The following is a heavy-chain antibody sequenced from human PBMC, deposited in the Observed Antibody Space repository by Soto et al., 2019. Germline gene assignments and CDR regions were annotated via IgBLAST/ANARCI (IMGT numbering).Heavy chain of an antibody. Sequence: PSQTLSLTCAISGDSVSSNSAAWNWIRQSPSRGLEWLGRTYYRSKWYNDYAVSVKSRITINPDTSKNQFSLQLNSVTPEDTAVYYCAGSSDAAMVRTFDYWGQGNLVTVSS. V-gene: IGHV6-1*01. CDR1: GDSVSSNSAA. J-gene: IGHJ4*02. CDR2: TYYRSKWYN. D-gene: IGHD5-18*01. CDR3: AGSSDAAMVRTFDY.